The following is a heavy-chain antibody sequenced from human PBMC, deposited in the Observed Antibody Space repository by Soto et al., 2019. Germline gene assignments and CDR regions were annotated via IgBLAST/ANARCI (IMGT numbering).Heavy chain of an antibody. V-gene: IGHV1-18*04. Sequence: QVQLVQSGAEVKKPGASVKVSCKASGYTFTSYGISWVRQAPGQGFEWMGWISAYNGNTNYAQKLQGRVTMTTDTTTSKAYMELRSLRSDDTAVYYCERVRGIAVAGARLWFDPWGQGTLVTVSS. D-gene: IGHD6-19*01. CDR2: ISAYNGNT. CDR1: GYTFTSYG. CDR3: ERVRGIAVAGARLWFDP. J-gene: IGHJ5*02.